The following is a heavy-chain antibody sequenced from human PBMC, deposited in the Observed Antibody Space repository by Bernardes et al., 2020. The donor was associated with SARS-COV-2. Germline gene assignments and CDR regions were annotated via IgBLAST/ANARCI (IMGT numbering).Heavy chain of an antibody. CDR2: INDSGRT. CDR1: NGSLNNYY. Sequence: SASLRLTCAVYNGSLNNYYWSWVRQPPGKGLEWIGEINDSGRTNYNPSLKSRVTISLETSKNQLSLKLTSVTAADTAVYFCARDRKGMVTLPRGVTSYSYYYGMSLWGQGTTVTVSS. V-gene: IGHV4-34*01. J-gene: IGHJ6*02. D-gene: IGHD5-18*01. CDR3: ARDRKGMVTLPRGVTSYSYYYGMSL.